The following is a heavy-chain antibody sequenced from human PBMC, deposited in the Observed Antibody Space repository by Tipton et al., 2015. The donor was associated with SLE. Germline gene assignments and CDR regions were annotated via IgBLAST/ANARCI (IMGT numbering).Heavy chain of an antibody. CDR3: ARQGSGELVVVVAVTGALDY. Sequence: TLSLTCTVSGGSISSYYWSWIRQPPGKGLEWIGYIYYSGSTNYNPSLKSRVTISVDTSKNQLSLRLSSVTAADTAVYYCARQGSGELVVVVAVTGALDYWGQGTLVTVSS. V-gene: IGHV4-59*08. D-gene: IGHD2-15*01. CDR2: IYYSGST. CDR1: GGSISSYY. J-gene: IGHJ1*01.